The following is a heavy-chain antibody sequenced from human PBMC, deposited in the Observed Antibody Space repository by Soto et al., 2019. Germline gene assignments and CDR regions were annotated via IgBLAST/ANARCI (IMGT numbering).Heavy chain of an antibody. D-gene: IGHD2-15*01. CDR2: IIPILGTA. CDR3: AREEVVAATGYFDY. J-gene: IGHJ4*02. V-gene: IGHV1-69*12. Sequence: VQLVQSGAEMKKPGSSVKIYCKASGGTFSSYAISWVRQAPGQGREWMGGIIPILGTANYAQKCQARVTITADESTSTAYMELSSLTPEDTAVYYCAREEVVAATGYFDYWGQGTLVTVA. CDR1: GGTFSSYA.